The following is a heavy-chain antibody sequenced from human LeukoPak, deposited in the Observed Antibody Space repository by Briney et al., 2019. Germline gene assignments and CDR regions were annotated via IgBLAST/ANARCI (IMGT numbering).Heavy chain of an antibody. D-gene: IGHD2-15*01. CDR1: GGSISSYY. Sequence: PSETLSLTCTVSGGSISSYYWSWIRQPPGKGLEWIGYIYYSGSTNYNPSLKSRVTISVDTSKNQFSLKLSSVTAADTAVYYCARRHCSGGSCYSGYFDYWGQGTLVTVSS. J-gene: IGHJ4*02. CDR3: ARRHCSGGSCYSGYFDY. CDR2: IYYSGST. V-gene: IGHV4-59*08.